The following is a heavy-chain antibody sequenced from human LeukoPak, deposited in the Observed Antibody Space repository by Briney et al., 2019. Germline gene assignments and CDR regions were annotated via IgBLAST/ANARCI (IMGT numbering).Heavy chain of an antibody. CDR1: GFTFSSYA. CDR3: AKGGRGYDSSGYLDY. D-gene: IGHD3-22*01. J-gene: IGHJ4*02. V-gene: IGHV3-23*01. Sequence: GGSLRLSCAASGFTFSSYAMSWVRQAPGKGLEWVSAISGSGGSTYYADSVKGRFTISRDNSKNTLYLQMNSLRAEDTAVYYCAKGGRGYDSSGYLDYWGQGTLVTVSS. CDR2: ISGSGGST.